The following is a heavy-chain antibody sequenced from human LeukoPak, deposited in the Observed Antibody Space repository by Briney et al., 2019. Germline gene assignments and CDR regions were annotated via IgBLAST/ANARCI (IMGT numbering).Heavy chain of an antibody. CDR1: GFTFDDYG. CDR3: ASGGIYYGAAFDF. Sequence: GGSLRLSCTASGFTFDDYGMSWVRQAPGKGLEWVSGINWNGGSTGYVDSVKGRFTISRDNAKNSLYLQMNSLRAEDTALYYCASGGIYYGAAFDFWGQGSLVTVSS. J-gene: IGHJ4*02. CDR2: INWNGGST. V-gene: IGHV3-20*04. D-gene: IGHD1-26*01.